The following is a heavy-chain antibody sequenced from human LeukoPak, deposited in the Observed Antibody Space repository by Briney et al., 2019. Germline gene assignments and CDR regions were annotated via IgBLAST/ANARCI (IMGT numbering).Heavy chain of an antibody. CDR1: GYTFTSYD. J-gene: IGHJ1*01. CDR3: ARDKAVTTEVTQYFQH. V-gene: IGHV1-8*01. Sequence: ASGKVSCKASGYTFTSYDINWVRQATGQGLEGMGWMNPNSGNTGYAQKFQFRVTMTTDTSTSTAYMELRSLRSDDTAVYYCARDKAVTTEVTQYFQHWGQGTLVTVSS. D-gene: IGHD4-23*01. CDR2: MNPNSGNT.